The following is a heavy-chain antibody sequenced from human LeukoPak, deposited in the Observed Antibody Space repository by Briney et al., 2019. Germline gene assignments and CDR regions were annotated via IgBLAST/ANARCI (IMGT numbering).Heavy chain of an antibody. V-gene: IGHV3-30*19. Sequence: PGGSLRLSCAASGFTFSSYGMHWVRQAPGKGLEWVAVISYDGSNKYYADSVKGRFTISRDNSKNTLYLQMNSLRAEDTAVYFCARGVVITTGLDYWGPGTLVTVSS. CDR3: ARGVVITTGLDY. CDR1: GFTFSSYG. J-gene: IGHJ4*02. D-gene: IGHD3-22*01. CDR2: ISYDGSNK.